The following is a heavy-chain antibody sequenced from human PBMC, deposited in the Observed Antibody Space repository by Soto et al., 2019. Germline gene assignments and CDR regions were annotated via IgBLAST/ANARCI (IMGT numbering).Heavy chain of an antibody. D-gene: IGHD3-3*01. CDR1: VFSVSTTGVS. CDR3: ARRPWSDSFDS. J-gene: IGHJ4*02. V-gene: IGHV2-5*02. CDR2: IYWDDDK. Sequence: SGATLLNPTQTLTLTCTFSVFSVSTTGVSMGCIRQPPGKALEWLAGIYWDDDKRYNPSLRTRLTITKDTSKNEVVLKMTNMDPVDTATYYCARRPWSDSFDSWGKGTLVPSPQ.